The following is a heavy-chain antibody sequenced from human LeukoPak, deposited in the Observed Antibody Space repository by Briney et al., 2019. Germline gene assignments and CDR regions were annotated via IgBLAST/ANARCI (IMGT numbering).Heavy chain of an antibody. D-gene: IGHD1-26*01. CDR2: IYHSGST. CDR3: ASFRIVGASGRVDY. CDR1: GGSINSGSFY. V-gene: IGHV4-39*07. J-gene: IGHJ4*02. Sequence: SQTLSLTCTVSGGSINSGSFYWRWIRQPPGTGLEWIGSIYHSGSTYYNPSLKSRVTISVDTSKNQFSLKLSSVTAADTAVYYCASFRIVGASGRVDYWGQGTLVTVSS.